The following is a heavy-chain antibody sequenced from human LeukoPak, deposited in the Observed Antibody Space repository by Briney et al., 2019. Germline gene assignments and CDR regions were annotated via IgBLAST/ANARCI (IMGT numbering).Heavy chain of an antibody. Sequence: PSETLSLTCTVSGGSISSYYWSWIRQPPGKGLEWIGYIYYSGSTNYNPSLKSRVTISVDTSKNQFSLKLSSVTAADTAVYYCARAGSSESSAIDYWGQGTLVTVSS. CDR3: ARAGSSESSAIDY. V-gene: IGHV4-59*01. CDR1: GGSISSYY. J-gene: IGHJ4*02. D-gene: IGHD6-6*01. CDR2: IYYSGST.